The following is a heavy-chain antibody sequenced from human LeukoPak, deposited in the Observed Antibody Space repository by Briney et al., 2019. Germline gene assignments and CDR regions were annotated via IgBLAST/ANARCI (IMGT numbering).Heavy chain of an antibody. Sequence: GASVKVSCKASGYTFTSYGISWVRQAPGQGLEWMGWISAYNGNTNYAQKFQGRVTMTRDTSISTAYMELSRLRSDDTAVYYCARDSSGSYPDYWGQGTLVTVSS. J-gene: IGHJ4*02. CDR2: ISAYNGNT. V-gene: IGHV1-18*01. CDR1: GYTFTSYG. CDR3: ARDSSGSYPDY. D-gene: IGHD1-26*01.